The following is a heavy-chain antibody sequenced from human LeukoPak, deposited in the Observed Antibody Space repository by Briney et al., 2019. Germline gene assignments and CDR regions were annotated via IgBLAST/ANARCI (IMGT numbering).Heavy chain of an antibody. Sequence: SVKVSCKTSGGTFNNYAISWVRQAPGQGLEWMGRVVPMFGIRNYPQTFRGRVNITADKATNTVYMELRSLRAEDTAIYYCATEPSRSYSFDHLDFWGLGAPVTVSS. CDR1: GGTFNNYA. J-gene: IGHJ4*02. CDR3: ATEPSRSYSFDHLDF. D-gene: IGHD5-12*01. V-gene: IGHV1-69*04. CDR2: VVPMFGIR.